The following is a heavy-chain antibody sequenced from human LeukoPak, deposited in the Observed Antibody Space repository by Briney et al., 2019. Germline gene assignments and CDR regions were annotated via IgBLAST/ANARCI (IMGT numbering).Heavy chain of an antibody. V-gene: IGHV3-33*01. D-gene: IGHD3-16*01. CDR3: AGDTPPGGDYYFDY. CDR2: IWNAGTNT. CDR1: GFSFSTYG. J-gene: IGHJ4*02. Sequence: PGGSLSLFCAASGFSFSTYGMHWVRQAPGKGLEWVALIWNAGTNTYYADSVKGRFTISRGNSKNTLYLQMNSLRAEDTAVYYCAGDTPPGGDYYFDYWGQGTLVIVPS.